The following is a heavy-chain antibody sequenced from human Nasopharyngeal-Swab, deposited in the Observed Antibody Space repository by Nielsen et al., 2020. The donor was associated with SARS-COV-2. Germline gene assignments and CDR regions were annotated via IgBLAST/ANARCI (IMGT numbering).Heavy chain of an antibody. V-gene: IGHV3-21*01. CDR2: ISSSSYI. Sequence: GGSLRLSCAASGFTFSSYSMNWVRQTPGKGLEWVSSISSSSYIYYADSVKGRFTISRDNAKNSLYLQMNSLRAEDTAVYYCASNYDILTGTPYYYYGMDVWGQGTTVTVSS. CDR1: GFTFSSYS. J-gene: IGHJ6*02. CDR3: ASNYDILTGTPYYYYGMDV. D-gene: IGHD3-9*01.